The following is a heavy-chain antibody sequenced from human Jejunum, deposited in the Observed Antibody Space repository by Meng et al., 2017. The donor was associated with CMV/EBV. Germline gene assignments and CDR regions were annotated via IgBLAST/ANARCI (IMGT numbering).Heavy chain of an antibody. Sequence: ASGSTLSYPFIHLARQAPRQGLQWMRRINPNSGGTNYAQNFRGRVTMTRDSTAYMEMTRLTYDSTAVYYCARTPASYGSGGWRLDLWGQGTLVTFSS. CDR1: GSTLSYPF. J-gene: IGHJ5*02. CDR3: ARTPASYGSGGWRLDL. D-gene: IGHD3-10*01. CDR2: INPNSGGT. V-gene: IGHV1-2*06.